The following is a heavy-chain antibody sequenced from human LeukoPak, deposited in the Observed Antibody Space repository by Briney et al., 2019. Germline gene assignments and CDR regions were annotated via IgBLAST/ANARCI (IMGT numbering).Heavy chain of an antibody. CDR3: ARAEGRDGYNFGAFDF. Sequence: SETLSLTCGVSGGSISSGDYCWSWIRQHPGKGLEWIGYIYYSGTTYYNPSLKSRITISIDTSTDQFSLKLSSVTAADTAVYYCARAEGRDGYNFGAFDFWGQGTMVTVSS. CDR1: GGSISSGDYC. J-gene: IGHJ3*01. V-gene: IGHV4-31*11. CDR2: IYYSGTT. D-gene: IGHD5-24*01.